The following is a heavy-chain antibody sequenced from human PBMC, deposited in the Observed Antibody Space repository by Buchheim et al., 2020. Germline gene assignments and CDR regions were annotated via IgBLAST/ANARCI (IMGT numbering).Heavy chain of an antibody. V-gene: IGHV3-23*01. CDR3: AKDRAYYYDTRGYKDWYFDL. CDR1: GFTFSSYA. D-gene: IGHD3-22*01. CDR2: ISGSGGST. Sequence: EVQLLESGGGLVQPGGSLRLSCAASGFTFSSYAMSWVRQAPGKGLEWVSSISGSGGSTYYADSAKGRFTISRDNPKNKLYLQMNSQRAEDTAVYYCAKDRAYYYDTRGYKDWYFDLWGRGTL. J-gene: IGHJ2*01.